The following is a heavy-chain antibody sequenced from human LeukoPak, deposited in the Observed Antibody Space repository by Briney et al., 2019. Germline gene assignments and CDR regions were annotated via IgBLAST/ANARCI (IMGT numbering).Heavy chain of an antibody. CDR3: ASDGDYDNWFDY. J-gene: IGHJ5*01. V-gene: IGHV4-59*07. Sequence: SDTLSLPHTVSGLRISSYYWSWIGQPPGKGLEGIGYIYYSGSTNYNPSLKSRFPISVDTSKNQFSLKLSSVTAADTAVYYCASDGDYDNWFDYWGQRNLVTVSS. CDR1: GLRISSYY. D-gene: IGHD4-17*01. CDR2: IYYSGST.